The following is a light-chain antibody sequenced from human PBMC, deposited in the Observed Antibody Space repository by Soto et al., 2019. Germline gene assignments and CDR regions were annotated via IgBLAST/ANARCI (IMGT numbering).Light chain of an antibody. CDR2: GND. CDR3: GSWDDNLNGYV. J-gene: IGLJ1*01. CDR1: SSNIGRRA. Sequence: QSVLTQPPSASGTPGQTITMSCSGGSSNIGRRAVNWYQQFPGAAPKLLIYGNDQRPSGVPGRFSGSKSGTSASLAISGLQSDDEADYYCGSWDDNLNGYVFGAGTKLTVL. V-gene: IGLV1-44*01.